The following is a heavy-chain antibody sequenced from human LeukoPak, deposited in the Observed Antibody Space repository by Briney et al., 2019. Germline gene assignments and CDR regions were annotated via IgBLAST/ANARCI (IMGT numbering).Heavy chain of an antibody. V-gene: IGHV1-8*03. Sequence: ASVKVSCKASGYTFTSYDINWVRQATGQGLEWMGWMNPNSGNTGYAQKFQGRVTITRNTSISTAYMELSSLRSEDTAVYYCARGDIVVVPAAIENPYWYFDLWGRGTLVTVSS. CDR3: ARGDIVVVPAAIENPYWYFDL. CDR2: MNPNSGNT. D-gene: IGHD2-2*01. J-gene: IGHJ2*01. CDR1: GYTFTSYD.